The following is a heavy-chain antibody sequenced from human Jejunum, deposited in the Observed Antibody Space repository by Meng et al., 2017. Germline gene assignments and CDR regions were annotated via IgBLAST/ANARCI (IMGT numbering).Heavy chain of an antibody. CDR3: AHRLAYSTNYNVGWFDP. Sequence: QVQMMQSGAEVKEPGASVKVSCKVSGFTFTNYHMNWVRQAPGQGLEWMGWINPASGDTDYAQKFQGRLTMTRDTSKNQVVLTMTNMDSVDTATYYCAHRLAYSTNYNVGWFDPWGQGTLVTVSS. CDR1: GFTFTNYH. V-gene: IGHV1-8*02. CDR2: INPASGDT. J-gene: IGHJ5*02. D-gene: IGHD6-13*01.